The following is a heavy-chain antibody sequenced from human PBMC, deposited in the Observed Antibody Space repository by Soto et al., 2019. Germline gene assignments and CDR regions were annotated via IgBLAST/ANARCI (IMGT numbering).Heavy chain of an antibody. Sequence: PGGSLRLSCEASGLIFKNYAMSWVRQAPGKGLEWVSVIGGSGSSAYYADSVQGRFTISRDNSKSTLLLQMYSLRVEDTAVYYCAKGRNAGIGELFFDHWGQGVLVTV. V-gene: IGHV3-23*01. D-gene: IGHD3-10*01. CDR1: GLIFKNYA. J-gene: IGHJ4*02. CDR3: AKGRNAGIGELFFDH. CDR2: IGGSGSSA.